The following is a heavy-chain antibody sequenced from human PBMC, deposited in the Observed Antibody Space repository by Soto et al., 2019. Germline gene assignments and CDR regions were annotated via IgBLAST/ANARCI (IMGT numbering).Heavy chain of an antibody. Sequence: ASVKVSCKASGYTFTSYGISWVRQAPGQGLEWMGWISAYNGNTNYAQKLQGRVTMTTDTSTSTAYMELRSLRSDDTAVYYCARAVPSYDFWSGFRPPEAYYMDVWGKGTTVTVSS. J-gene: IGHJ6*03. V-gene: IGHV1-18*01. CDR2: ISAYNGNT. CDR1: GYTFTSYG. D-gene: IGHD3-3*01. CDR3: ARAVPSYDFWSGFRPPEAYYMDV.